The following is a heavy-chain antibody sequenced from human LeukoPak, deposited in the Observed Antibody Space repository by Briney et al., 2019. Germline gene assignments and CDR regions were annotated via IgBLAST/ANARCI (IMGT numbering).Heavy chain of an antibody. CDR1: GGTFSSYT. V-gene: IGHV1-69*02. CDR2: IIPILGIA. D-gene: IGHD1-26*01. Sequence: SVKVSCKASGGTFSSYTISWVRQAPGQGLEWMGRIIPILGIANYAQKFQGRVTITADKSTSTAYMELSSLRSEDTAVYCCHLSGSWNFDYWGQGTLVTVSS. J-gene: IGHJ4*02. CDR3: HLSGSWNFDY.